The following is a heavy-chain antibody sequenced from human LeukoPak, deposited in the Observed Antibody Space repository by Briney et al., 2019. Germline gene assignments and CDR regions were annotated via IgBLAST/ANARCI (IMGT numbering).Heavy chain of an antibody. V-gene: IGHV3-74*01. CDR3: ARVLEWLYYYDSSGYSH. Sequence: GGSLRLSCAASGFTFSSYWMHWVRHAPGKGLVWVSRINSDGSSTSYADSVKGRFTISRDNAKNTLYLQMNSLRAEDTAVYYCARVLEWLYYYDSSGYSHWGQGTLVTVSS. J-gene: IGHJ4*02. CDR1: GFTFSSYW. CDR2: INSDGSST. D-gene: IGHD3-22*01.